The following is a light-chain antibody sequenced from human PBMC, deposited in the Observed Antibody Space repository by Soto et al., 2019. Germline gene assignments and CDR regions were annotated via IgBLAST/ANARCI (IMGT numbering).Light chain of an antibody. CDR2: DAS. V-gene: IGKV3-11*01. Sequence: EIVLTQSPATLSLSPGERATLSCRASPSVSSYLAWYQQKPGQAPRLLIYDASNRATGIPARFSGSGSGTDFTLTISSLEPEYFAVYYCQQRSNWPRTFGQGTKVEIK. CDR3: QQRSNWPRT. J-gene: IGKJ1*01. CDR1: PSVSSY.